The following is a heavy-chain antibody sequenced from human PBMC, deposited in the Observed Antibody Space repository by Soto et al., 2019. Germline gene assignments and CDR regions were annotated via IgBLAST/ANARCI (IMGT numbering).Heavy chain of an antibody. V-gene: IGHV3-30*03. J-gene: IGHJ4*02. Sequence: GGSLRLSCAASGFTFSSYGMHWVRQAPGKGLEWVAVISYDGSNKYYADSVKGRFTISRDNSKNTLYLQMNSLRAEDTAVYYCATGTTVVTVALDYWGQGTLVTVSS. CDR3: ATGTTVVTVALDY. CDR2: ISYDGSNK. CDR1: GFTFSSYG. D-gene: IGHD4-17*01.